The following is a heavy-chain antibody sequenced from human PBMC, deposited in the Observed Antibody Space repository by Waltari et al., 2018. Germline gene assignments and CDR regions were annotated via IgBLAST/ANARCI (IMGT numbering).Heavy chain of an antibody. J-gene: IGHJ6*02. CDR1: GGTFSSYT. D-gene: IGHD3-10*01. CDR3: ASRFYGSGSYQDYYYYGMDV. V-gene: IGHV1-69*02. Sequence: QVQLVQSGAEVKKPGSSVKVSCKASGGTFSSYTISWVRQAPGQGLGWMGRMRPILGIANYAQKFQGRVTITADKSTSTAYMELSSLRSEDTAVYYCASRFYGSGSYQDYYYYGMDVWGQGTTVTVSS. CDR2: MRPILGIA.